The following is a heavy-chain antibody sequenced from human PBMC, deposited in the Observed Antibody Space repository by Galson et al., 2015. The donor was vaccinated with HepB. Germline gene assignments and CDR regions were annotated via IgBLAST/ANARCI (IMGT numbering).Heavy chain of an antibody. V-gene: IGHV3-33*01. CDR2: IRYDGRNK. D-gene: IGHD1-1*01. CDR3: TGDRFETNPMDVVPGTIVK. J-gene: IGHJ4*02. Sequence: SLRLSCAASGFTFSRYGMQWVRQAPGKGLEWVADIRYDGRNKYYADSVRGRFTISRDNSKKTLYLQMDILRDEDTAVYYCTGDRFETNPMDVVPGTIVKWGQGTLVTVSS. CDR1: GFTFSRYG.